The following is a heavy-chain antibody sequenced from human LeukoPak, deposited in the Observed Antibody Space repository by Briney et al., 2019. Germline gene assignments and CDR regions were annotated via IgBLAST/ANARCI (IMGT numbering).Heavy chain of an antibody. CDR1: GGTFSSYA. CDR2: IIPIFGTA. V-gene: IGHV1-69*13. CDR3: ARDEVGLEWLFPGAFDI. Sequence: SVKVSCTASGGTFSSYAISWVRQAPGQGLEWMGGIIPIFGTANYAQKFQGRVTITADESTSTAYMELSSLRSEDTAVYYCARDEVGLEWLFPGAFDIWGQGTMVTVSS. J-gene: IGHJ3*02. D-gene: IGHD3-3*01.